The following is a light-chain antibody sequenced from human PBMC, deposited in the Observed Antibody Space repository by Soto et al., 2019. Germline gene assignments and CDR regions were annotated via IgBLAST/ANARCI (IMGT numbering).Light chain of an antibody. Sequence: QSALTQPASVSGSPGQSITIPCTGTSSDIGGYDYVSWYQQHPGKAPKLMVYDVSNRPSGVSDRFSGSKSANTASLTISGLQAEDEADYYCNSYTTSSSLYVFGTGTKVTVL. CDR1: SSDIGGYDY. CDR3: NSYTTSSSLYV. V-gene: IGLV2-14*01. J-gene: IGLJ1*01. CDR2: DVS.